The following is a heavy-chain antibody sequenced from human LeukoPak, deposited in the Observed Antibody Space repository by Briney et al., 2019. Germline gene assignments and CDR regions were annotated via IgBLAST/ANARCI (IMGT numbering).Heavy chain of an antibody. D-gene: IGHD5-12*01. Sequence: SETLSLTCTVSGGSISSYYWSWIRQPPGKGLEWIGYIYYSGSTNYNPSLKSRVTISVDTSKNQFSLKLSSETAADTAVYYCARDLGYDGFDWAPWGQGTLVTVSS. J-gene: IGHJ5*02. CDR1: GGSISSYY. CDR3: ARDLGYDGFDWAP. CDR2: IYYSGST. V-gene: IGHV4-59*01.